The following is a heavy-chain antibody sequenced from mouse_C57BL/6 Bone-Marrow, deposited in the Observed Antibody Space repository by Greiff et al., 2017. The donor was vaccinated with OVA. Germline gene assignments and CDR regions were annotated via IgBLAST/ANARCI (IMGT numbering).Heavy chain of an antibody. J-gene: IGHJ2*01. V-gene: IGHV5-9*01. CDR1: GFTFSSYT. CDR2: ISGGGGNT. Sequence: EVQVVESGGGLVKPGGSLKLSCAASGFTFSSYTMSWVRQTPEKRLEWVATISGGGGNTYYPDSVKGRYTISRDKAKNTLYLQKSRLRSEDTALYYCARHVGGYGSKGTALAVS. CDR3: ARHVGGY.